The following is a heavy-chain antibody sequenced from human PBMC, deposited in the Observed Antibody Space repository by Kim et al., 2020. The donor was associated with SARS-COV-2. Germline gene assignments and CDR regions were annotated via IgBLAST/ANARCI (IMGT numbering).Heavy chain of an antibody. CDR2: IYSGGST. J-gene: IGHJ4*02. CDR1: GFTVSSNY. V-gene: IGHV3-66*01. D-gene: IGHD2-15*01. CDR3: ARDLGYCSGGSCY. Sequence: GGSLRLSCAASGFTVSSNYMSWVRQAPGKGLEWVSVIYSGGSTYYADSVKGRFTISRDNSKNTLYLQKNSLRAEDTAVYYCARDLGYCSGGSCYWGQGTLVTVSS.